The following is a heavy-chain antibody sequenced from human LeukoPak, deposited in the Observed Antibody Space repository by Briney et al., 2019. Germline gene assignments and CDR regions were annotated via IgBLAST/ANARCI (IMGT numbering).Heavy chain of an antibody. J-gene: IGHJ6*03. V-gene: IGHV4-34*01. CDR2: INYSGST. Sequence: PSETLSLTCTVSGGSISNFYWSWIRQPPGKGLEWIGEINYSGSTNYNPSLKSRVTISVDTSKNQFSLKLSSVTAADTAVYYCARSLGYCSSTSCYHRPFFYMDVWGKGTTVTVSS. CDR1: GGSISNFY. D-gene: IGHD2-2*01. CDR3: ARSLGYCSSTSCYHRPFFYMDV.